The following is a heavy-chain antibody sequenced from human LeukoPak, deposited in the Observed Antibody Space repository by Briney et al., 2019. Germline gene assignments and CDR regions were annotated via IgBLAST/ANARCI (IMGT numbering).Heavy chain of an antibody. CDR1: GGSISSYY. CDR3: ARDLGNMIHDAFDI. D-gene: IGHD3-16*01. J-gene: IGHJ3*02. Sequence: SETLSLTCTVSGGSISSYYWNWIRQPPGKGLEWIGYIYYSGSTNYNPSLKSRVTISVDTSKNQFSLKLSSVTAADTAVYYCARDLGNMIHDAFDIWGQGTMVTVSS. CDR2: IYYSGST. V-gene: IGHV4-59*01.